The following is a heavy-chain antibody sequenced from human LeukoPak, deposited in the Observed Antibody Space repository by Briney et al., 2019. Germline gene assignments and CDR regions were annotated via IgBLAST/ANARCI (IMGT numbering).Heavy chain of an antibody. V-gene: IGHV1-24*01. CDR3: ATVSF. CDR1: GYTLTDLS. CDR2: VDPYDGET. D-gene: IGHD3-16*01. Sequence: ASVKVSCKVSGYTLTDLSMHWVRQPPGKGLEWMGRVDPYDGETIYAQKFHGRLTNTVHTSPDTAYIEPITLTSNDTAVYYCATVSFWGQGTLVTVSS. J-gene: IGHJ4*02.